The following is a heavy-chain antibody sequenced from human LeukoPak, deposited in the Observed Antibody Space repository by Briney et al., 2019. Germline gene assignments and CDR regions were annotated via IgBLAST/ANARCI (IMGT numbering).Heavy chain of an antibody. D-gene: IGHD2-2*01. V-gene: IGHV1-18*04. CDR1: GYTFTIYG. CDR2: ISAYNGNT. J-gene: IGHJ6*04. Sequence: ASVNVSFKASGYTFTIYGISWVRQAPGQGLEWMGWISAYNGNTNYAQKLQGRVTMTTDTSKSTAYMELRSLRSDDTAVYYCARDLIVVVPAASIYYYGMDVWGKGTTVTVSS. CDR3: ARDLIVVVPAASIYYYGMDV.